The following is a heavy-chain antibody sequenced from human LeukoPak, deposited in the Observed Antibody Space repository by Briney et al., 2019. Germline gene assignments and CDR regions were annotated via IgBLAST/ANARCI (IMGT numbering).Heavy chain of an antibody. J-gene: IGHJ3*02. D-gene: IGHD3-3*01. CDR2: IYTSGST. CDR1: GGSISSGSYY. CDR3: ARDLITIHAFDI. V-gene: IGHV4-61*02. Sequence: SQTLSLTCTVSGGSISSGSYYWSWIRQPAGKGLEWTGRIYTSGSTNYNPSLKSRVTISVDTSKNQFSLKLSSVTAADTAVYYCARDLITIHAFDIWGQGTMVTVSS.